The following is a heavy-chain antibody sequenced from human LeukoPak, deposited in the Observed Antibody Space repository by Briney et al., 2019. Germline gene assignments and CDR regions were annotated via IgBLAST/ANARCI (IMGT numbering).Heavy chain of an antibody. CDR1: GYTFTTCD. J-gene: IGHJ4*02. Sequence: GASVKVSCKASGYTFTTCDINWVRQATGQGLEWMGWMNPNSGNTGYAQSFQGRVTMTRDTSISTAYMELSNLRSEDTAIYYCTRGSSGRRDYWSQGTLVTVSS. CDR3: TRGSSGRRDY. D-gene: IGHD6-19*01. CDR2: MNPNSGNT. V-gene: IGHV1-8*01.